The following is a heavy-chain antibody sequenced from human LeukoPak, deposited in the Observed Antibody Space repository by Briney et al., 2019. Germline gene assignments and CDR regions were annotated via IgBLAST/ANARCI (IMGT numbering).Heavy chain of an antibody. CDR2: ISASGAVP. D-gene: IGHD3-22*01. CDR3: ARSLIVASEDY. J-gene: IGHJ4*02. CDR1: GFRFDSFY. Sequence: GGSLRLSCAASGFRFDSFYMGWIRQVPGKGLDYIALISASGAVPYYAESVKGRFTISRDSTKNSVSLQMNNLSADDTAVYYCARSLIVASEDYWGQGTLVTVSS. V-gene: IGHV3-11*04.